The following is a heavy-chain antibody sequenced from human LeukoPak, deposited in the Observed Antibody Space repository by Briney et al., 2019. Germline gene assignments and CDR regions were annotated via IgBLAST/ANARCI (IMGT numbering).Heavy chain of an antibody. D-gene: IGHD1-14*01. CDR2: MSFDGTNK. CDR3: APPPDFSV. CDR1: GFSFSDFG. V-gene: IGHV3-33*08. J-gene: IGHJ4*02. Sequence: GGSLRLSCAASGFSFSDFGMHWVRQAPGKGLEWVAAMSFDGTNKYYADSVKGRFTIFRDNSKNTLYLQMNSLRAEDTAVYYCAPPPDFSVWGQGTLVTVSS.